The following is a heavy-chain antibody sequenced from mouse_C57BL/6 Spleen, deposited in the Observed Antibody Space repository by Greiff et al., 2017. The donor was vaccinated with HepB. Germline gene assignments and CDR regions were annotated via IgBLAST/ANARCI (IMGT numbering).Heavy chain of an antibody. D-gene: IGHD2-2*01. CDR2: IHPNSGST. CDR1: GYTFTSYW. V-gene: IGHV1-64*01. Sequence: QVQLKQPGAELVKPGASVKLSCKASGYTFTSYWMNWVKQRPGQGLEWIGMIHPNSGSTNYNEKFKSKATLTVDKSSSTAYMQLSSLTSEDSAVYYCARGAYGYDYAMDYWGQGTSVTVSS. J-gene: IGHJ4*01. CDR3: ARGAYGYDYAMDY.